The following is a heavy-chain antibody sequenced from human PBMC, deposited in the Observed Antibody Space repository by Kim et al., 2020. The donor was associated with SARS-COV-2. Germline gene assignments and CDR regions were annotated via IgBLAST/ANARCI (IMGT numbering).Heavy chain of an antibody. J-gene: IGHJ4*02. V-gene: IGHV4-4*02. CDR3: ASRNPITGTN. D-gene: IGHD1-7*01. CDR2: ST. Sequence: STNYNPSLKSRVTISVDKSKNQFSLKLRSVTAADTAVYYCASRNPITGTNWGQGTLVTVSS.